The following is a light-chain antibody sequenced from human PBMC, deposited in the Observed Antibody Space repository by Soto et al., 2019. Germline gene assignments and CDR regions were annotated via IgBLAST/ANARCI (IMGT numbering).Light chain of an antibody. J-gene: IGKJ1*01. CDR2: DAS. V-gene: IGKV1-5*01. CDR3: QQYNSYSVT. CDR1: QSISSR. Sequence: DIQMTQSPSTLSASVGDRVTITCRASQSISSRLAWYQQKPGKAPKFLVYDASNLESGVPSRFSGSGSGTECTLTITSLQPDDFATYYCQQYNSYSVTFGQGTKVYIK.